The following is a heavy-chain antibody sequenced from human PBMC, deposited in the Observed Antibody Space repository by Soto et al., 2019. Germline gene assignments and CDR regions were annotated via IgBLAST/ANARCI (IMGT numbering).Heavy chain of an antibody. D-gene: IGHD1-26*01. V-gene: IGHV3-11*01. J-gene: IGHJ6*02. Sequence: QVQLVESGGGLVKPGGFLSLSCAASGFTFSDYYMSWIRQAPGKGLEYVSYISSTGNTIYYSDSVRGRLTISRDNAKNSMHLQMSSLRAEDTAMYFCARDSLRGPKWDLTGGGLDVWGQGTTVTVSS. CDR3: ARDSLRGPKWDLTGGGLDV. CDR1: GFTFSDYY. CDR2: ISSTGNTI.